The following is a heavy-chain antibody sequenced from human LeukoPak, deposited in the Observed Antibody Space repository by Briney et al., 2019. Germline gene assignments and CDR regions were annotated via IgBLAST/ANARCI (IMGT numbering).Heavy chain of an antibody. D-gene: IGHD6-6*01. CDR1: GYTFTGYY. CDR3: ARVPFASSSSRNFDY. V-gene: IGHV1-2*02. J-gene: IGHJ4*02. CDR2: IDPNSGGT. Sequence: GASVKVSCKASGYTFTGYYMHWVRQAPGQGLEWMGWIDPNSGGTNYAQKFQGRVTTTRDTSISTAYMELSRLRSDDTAVYYCARVPFASSSSRNFDYWGQGTLVTVSS.